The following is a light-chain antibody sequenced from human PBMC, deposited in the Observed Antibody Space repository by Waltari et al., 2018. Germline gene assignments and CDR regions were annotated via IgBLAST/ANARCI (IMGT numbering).Light chain of an antibody. Sequence: EIVLTQSPPTLSVSPGERATLSCRASQSVSRYLAWYQHKPGQAPRLLIYDTSNRATGIPARFSGSGSGTDFTLTISGLEPEDFGVYYCQYRSNWPSLTFGQGTRLEIK. CDR2: DTS. CDR1: QSVSRY. J-gene: IGKJ5*01. V-gene: IGKV3-11*01. CDR3: QYRSNWPSLT.